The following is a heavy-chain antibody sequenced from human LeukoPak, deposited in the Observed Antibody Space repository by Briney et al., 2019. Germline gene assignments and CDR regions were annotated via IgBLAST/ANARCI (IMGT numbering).Heavy chain of an antibody. CDR2: INPSGGST. CDR1: GYTFTSYY. V-gene: IGHV1-46*01. CDR3: ARDADSDGSGSYYYYYYMDV. D-gene: IGHD3-10*01. Sequence: GASVKVSCKASGYTFTSYYMHWVRQAPGQGLEWMGIINPSGGSTSYAQKFQGRVTMTRDTSTSTAYMELSSLRSDDTAVYYCARDADSDGSGSYYYYYYMDVWGKGTTVTIPS. J-gene: IGHJ6*03.